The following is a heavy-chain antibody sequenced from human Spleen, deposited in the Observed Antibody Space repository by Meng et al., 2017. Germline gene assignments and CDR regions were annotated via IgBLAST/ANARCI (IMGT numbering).Heavy chain of an antibody. Sequence: QAQLLQSGAEGKKPGASGWISRKASGYTSASYGISWFRQAPGQGLEWMGWFVSNADTYPAQKFQGRVTMTRDTHTSTDFMELRSLRFDDTAVYYCARGTPGRSYSDYWGQGTLVTVSS. D-gene: IGHD3-10*01. V-gene: IGHV1-18*01. CDR1: GYTSASYG. J-gene: IGHJ4*02. CDR2: FVSNADT. CDR3: ARGTPGRSYSDY.